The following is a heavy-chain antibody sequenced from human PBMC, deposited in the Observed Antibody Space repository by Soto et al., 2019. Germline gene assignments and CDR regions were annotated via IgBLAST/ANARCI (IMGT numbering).Heavy chain of an antibody. V-gene: IGHV3-15*01. CDR1: GFTFSNAW. Sequence: NPGGSLRLSCAASGFTFSNAWMSWVRQAPGKGLEWVGRIKSKTDGGTTDYAAPVKGRFTISRDDSKNTLYLQMNSLKTEDTAVYYCTTDRKVVVTSPIRYYYYGMDVWGQGTTVTVSS. J-gene: IGHJ6*02. CDR3: TTDRKVVVTSPIRYYYYGMDV. CDR2: IKSKTDGGTT. D-gene: IGHD2-21*02.